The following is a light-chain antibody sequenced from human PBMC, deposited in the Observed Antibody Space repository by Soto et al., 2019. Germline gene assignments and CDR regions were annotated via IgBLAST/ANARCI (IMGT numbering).Light chain of an antibody. Sequence: QSALTQPASVSGSPGQSIAVSCTGTSSDVGSYNLVSWYQQHPGKATKLLIYEDNKRPSGVSDRFSGSKSGNTASLTISGLQTEDEADYYCCSYADTSTYVFGTGTKVTVL. V-gene: IGLV2-23*01. CDR3: CSYADTSTYV. CDR1: SSDVGSYNL. J-gene: IGLJ1*01. CDR2: EDN.